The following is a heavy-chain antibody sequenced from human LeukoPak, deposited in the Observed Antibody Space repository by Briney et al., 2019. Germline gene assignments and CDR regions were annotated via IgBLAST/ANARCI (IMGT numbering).Heavy chain of an antibody. Sequence: GGSLRLSVAASGFIFNSYAMSWVRQAPGKGLEWVSPISSSGDSTYYADSVKGRFSISRDNSKNPRYLQMKSLRAETAAVYCCXXVSPMYYYDTSTYSDYWGQGTLVTVSS. J-gene: IGHJ4*02. CDR3: XXVSPMYYYDTSTYSDY. V-gene: IGHV3-23*01. CDR2: ISSSGDST. D-gene: IGHD3-22*01. CDR1: GFIFNSYA.